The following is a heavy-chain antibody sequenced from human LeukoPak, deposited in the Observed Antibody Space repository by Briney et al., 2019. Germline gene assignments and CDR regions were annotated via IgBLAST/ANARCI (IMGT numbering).Heavy chain of an antibody. Sequence: SETLSLTCTVSGGSISSYHWSWIRQPPGKGLEWIGYIYYSGSTNYNPSLKSRVTISVDTSKNQFSLKLSSVTAADTAVYYCAGAYYDYVWGSYPMDYWGQGTLVTVSS. CDR3: AGAYYDYVWGSYPMDY. V-gene: IGHV4-59*01. CDR2: IYYSGST. D-gene: IGHD3-16*02. J-gene: IGHJ4*02. CDR1: GGSISSYH.